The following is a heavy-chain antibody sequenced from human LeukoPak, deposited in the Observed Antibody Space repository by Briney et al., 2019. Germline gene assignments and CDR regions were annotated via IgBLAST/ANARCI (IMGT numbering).Heavy chain of an antibody. Sequence: PSETLSLTCTVSGGSISGYYWTWIRQPPGKGLEWIGYIYYTGGTNYNPSLKSRLTMSVDTSKNQFSLKLSSVTAADTATYYCTRSDSSGYYNYAMDVWGQGTTVTVSS. CDR2: IYYTGGT. V-gene: IGHV4-59*01. CDR3: TRSDSSGYYNYAMDV. J-gene: IGHJ6*02. D-gene: IGHD3-22*01. CDR1: GGSISGYY.